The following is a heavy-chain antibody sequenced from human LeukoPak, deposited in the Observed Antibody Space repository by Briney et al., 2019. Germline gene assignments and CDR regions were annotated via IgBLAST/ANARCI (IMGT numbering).Heavy chain of an antibody. J-gene: IGHJ4*02. Sequence: SXXVSCKVSGYTLTELSMHWVRQAPGKGLEWMGGSDPEDGETIYAQKFQGRVTMTEDTSTDTAYMELSSLRSEDTAVYYCATGNDFWSGPRGYFDYWGQGTLVTVSS. D-gene: IGHD3-3*01. CDR3: ATGNDFWSGPRGYFDY. CDR2: SDPEDGET. V-gene: IGHV1-24*01. CDR1: GYTLTELS.